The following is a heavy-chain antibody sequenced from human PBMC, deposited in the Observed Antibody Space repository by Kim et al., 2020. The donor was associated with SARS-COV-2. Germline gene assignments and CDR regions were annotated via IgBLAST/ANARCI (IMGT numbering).Heavy chain of an antibody. J-gene: IGHJ4*02. D-gene: IGHD4-17*01. Sequence: YYADSVKSRFTISRDKAKNSLYLQMNRLRAEDTAVYYCARGQLRHEGFDYWGQGTLVTVSS. CDR3: ARGQLRHEGFDY. V-gene: IGHV3-21*01.